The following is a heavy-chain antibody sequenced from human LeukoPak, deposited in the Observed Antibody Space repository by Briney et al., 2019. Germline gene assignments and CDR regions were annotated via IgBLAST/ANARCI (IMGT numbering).Heavy chain of an antibody. CDR3: ARDLRGVVTAGAFDI. J-gene: IGHJ3*02. V-gene: IGHV4-61*02. Sequence: SQTLSLTCSVSGGSISSGSYYWSWIRQPAGKRLEWIGRIYTSGSTNYNPSLKSRVSMSVDTSKNQLSLQLSSVTAADTAVYYCARDLRGVVTAGAFDIWGQGTMVTVSS. CDR2: IYTSGST. CDR1: GGSISSGSYY. D-gene: IGHD4-23*01.